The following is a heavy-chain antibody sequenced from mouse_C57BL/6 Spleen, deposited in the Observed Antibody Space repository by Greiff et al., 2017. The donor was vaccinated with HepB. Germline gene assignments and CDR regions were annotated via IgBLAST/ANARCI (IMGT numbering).Heavy chain of an antibody. V-gene: IGHV1-53*01. CDR2: INPSNGGT. CDR1: GYTFTSYW. CDR3: ARCVGIITTAPFDY. Sequence: QVQLQQPGPELVKPGASVKLSCKASGYTFTSYWMHWVKQRPGQGLEWIGNINPSNGGTNYNEKFKSKATLTVDKSSSTAYMQLSSLTSEDSAVYYCARCVGIITTAPFDYWGQGTTLTVSS. D-gene: IGHD1-1*01. J-gene: IGHJ2*01.